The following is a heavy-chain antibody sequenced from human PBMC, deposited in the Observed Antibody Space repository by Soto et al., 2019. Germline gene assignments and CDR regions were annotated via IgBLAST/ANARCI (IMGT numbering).Heavy chain of an antibody. V-gene: IGHV3-33*08. Sequence: GGSLRLSCAAFGFKISSSSMNWVRQAPGKGLEWVAVIWYGGSNKYYADSVKGRFTISRDNSKNTLYLQMNSLRAEDTAVYYCARVYPARYYDILTGHPLFDYWGQGTLVTVSS. CDR1: GFKISSSS. D-gene: IGHD3-9*01. J-gene: IGHJ4*02. CDR3: ARVYPARYYDILTGHPLFDY. CDR2: IWYGGSNK.